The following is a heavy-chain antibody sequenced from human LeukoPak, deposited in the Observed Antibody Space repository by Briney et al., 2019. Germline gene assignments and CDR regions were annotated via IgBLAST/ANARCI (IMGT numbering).Heavy chain of an antibody. J-gene: IGHJ4*02. CDR3: AKLLTGSVTFGVVIMDPSDY. D-gene: IGHD3-3*01. CDR2: ISGSGGST. Sequence: PGGSLRLSCAASGFTFSSYAMSWVRQAPGKGLEWVSAISGSGGSTYYADSVKGRFTISRDNSKNTLYLQMNSLRAEDTAVYYCAKLLTGSVTFGVVIMDPSDYWGQGILASVSS. V-gene: IGHV3-23*01. CDR1: GFTFSSYA.